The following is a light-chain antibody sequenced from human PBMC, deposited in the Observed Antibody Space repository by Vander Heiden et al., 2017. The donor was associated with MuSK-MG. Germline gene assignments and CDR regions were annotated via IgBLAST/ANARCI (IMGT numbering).Light chain of an antibody. Sequence: EIVLTQSPATLSLSPGERATLSCRASQSVSSYLAWYQQKPGQAPRLLIYDASNRATGIPARFSGSGSGTDFTLTISSLEPGDFAVYYCQQRGNWPPTWTFGQGTKVEIK. CDR2: DAS. V-gene: IGKV3-11*01. CDR1: QSVSSY. J-gene: IGKJ1*01. CDR3: QQRGNWPPTWT.